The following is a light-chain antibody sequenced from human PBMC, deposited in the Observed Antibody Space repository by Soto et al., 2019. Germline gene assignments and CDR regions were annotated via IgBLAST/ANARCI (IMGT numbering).Light chain of an antibody. CDR1: QGISSY. CDR2: AAS. Sequence: AIRGTQSPGSFSGSTGDRVTIPCRASQGISSYLAWYQQQPGKAPKLLIYAASTLPSGVPSRFSGSGSRTEFSLTTSRLQRDDFRRYYCQPLRTFGQGTKVDIK. J-gene: IGKJ1*01. CDR3: QPLRT. V-gene: IGKV1-8*01.